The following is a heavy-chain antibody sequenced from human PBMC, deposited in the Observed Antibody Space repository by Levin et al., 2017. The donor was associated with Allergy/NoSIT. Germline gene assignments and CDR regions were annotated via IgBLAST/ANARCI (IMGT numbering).Heavy chain of an antibody. V-gene: IGHV4-59*01. CDR2: IYYSGST. CDR1: GGSISSYY. Sequence: PGGSLRLSCTVSGGSISSYYWSWIRQPPGKGLEWIGYIYYSGSTNYNPSLKSRVTISVDTSKNQFSLKLSSVTAADTAVYYCARVGRCGGDCRDPGNYYGMDVWGQGTTVTVSS. J-gene: IGHJ6*02. D-gene: IGHD2-21*02. CDR3: ARVGRCGGDCRDPGNYYGMDV.